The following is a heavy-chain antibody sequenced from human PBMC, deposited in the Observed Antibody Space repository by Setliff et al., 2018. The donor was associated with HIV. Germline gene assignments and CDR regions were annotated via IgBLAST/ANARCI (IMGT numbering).Heavy chain of an antibody. J-gene: IGHJ4*02. V-gene: IGHV3-20*04. CDR1: GFTFDDYG. CDR3: ASLFSKEVAGDDY. CDR2: INWNGAAT. Sequence: GGSLRLSCTASGFTFDDYGMAWVRQAPGKGLEWVSGINWNGAATGYADSVKGRFTISRDNTKNSLYLQMNRLRAEDTALYYCASLFSKEVAGDDYWGQGTLVTVSS. D-gene: IGHD6-19*01.